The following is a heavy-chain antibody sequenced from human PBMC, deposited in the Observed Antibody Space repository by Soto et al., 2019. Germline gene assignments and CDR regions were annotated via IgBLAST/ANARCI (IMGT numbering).Heavy chain of an antibody. CDR2: IIPILGIA. Sequence: GASVKVSCKASGGTFSSYTISWVRQAPGQGLEWMGRIIPILGIANYAQKFQGRVTITADKSTSTAYMELSSLRSEDTAVYYCARFYGSGYWFDPWGQGTLVTVSS. CDR3: ARFYGSGYWFDP. V-gene: IGHV1-69*02. CDR1: GGTFSSYT. J-gene: IGHJ5*02. D-gene: IGHD3-10*01.